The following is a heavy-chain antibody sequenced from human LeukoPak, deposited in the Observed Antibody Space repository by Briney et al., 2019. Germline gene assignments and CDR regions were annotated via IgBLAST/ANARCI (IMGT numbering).Heavy chain of an antibody. Sequence: PSQTLSLTCTVSGGSISSGGYYWSWIRRPPGKGLEWIGNIYHTGNTNYNPSLKSRVTISVDTSKNQFSLKLSSVTAADTAVYYCASSGAVARFDYWSQGTLVTVSS. CDR2: IYHTGNT. V-gene: IGHV4-61*08. CDR3: ASSGAVARFDY. CDR1: GGSISSGGYY. J-gene: IGHJ4*02. D-gene: IGHD6-19*01.